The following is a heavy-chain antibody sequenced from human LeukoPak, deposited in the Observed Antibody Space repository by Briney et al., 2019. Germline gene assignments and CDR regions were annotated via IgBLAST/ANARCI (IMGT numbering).Heavy chain of an antibody. CDR3: ARDVGATTSYFDY. Sequence: NPSETLSLTCTVSGGSISSYYWSWIRQPPGKGLEWIGYIYYSGSTNYNPSLKSRVTISLDTSKNQFSLKLSSVTAADTAVYYCARDVGATTSYFDYWGQGTLVTVSS. D-gene: IGHD1-26*01. CDR2: IYYSGST. J-gene: IGHJ4*02. V-gene: IGHV4-59*01. CDR1: GGSISSYY.